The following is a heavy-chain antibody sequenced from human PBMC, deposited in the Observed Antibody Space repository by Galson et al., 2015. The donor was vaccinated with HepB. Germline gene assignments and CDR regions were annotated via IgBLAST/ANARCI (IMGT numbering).Heavy chain of an antibody. J-gene: IGHJ3*02. CDR2: IIPILGIA. CDR3: ARIYSGPHAFDI. V-gene: IGHV1-69*04. Sequence: SVKVSCKASGGTFSSYAISWVRQAPGQGLEWMGRIIPILGIANYAQKFQGRVTITADKSTSTAYMELSSLRSEDTAVYYCARIYSGPHAFDIWGQGTMVTVSS. CDR1: GGTFSSYA. D-gene: IGHD5-12*01.